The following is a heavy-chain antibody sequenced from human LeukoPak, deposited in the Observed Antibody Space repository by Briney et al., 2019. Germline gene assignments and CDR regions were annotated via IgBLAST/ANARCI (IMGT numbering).Heavy chain of an antibody. CDR3: ASRNQYCGADCFWAFDI. J-gene: IGHJ3*02. D-gene: IGHD2-21*02. Sequence: PGGSLRLSCGASGFTFSRYSMNWVRQAPGKGLEWVSSISSSGSYIYYADSVKGRFTISRDNAKNSLYLQMNSLRAEDTAVYYCASRNQYCGADCFWAFDIWGQGTIVTVSS. V-gene: IGHV3-21*01. CDR1: GFTFSRYS. CDR2: ISSSGSYI.